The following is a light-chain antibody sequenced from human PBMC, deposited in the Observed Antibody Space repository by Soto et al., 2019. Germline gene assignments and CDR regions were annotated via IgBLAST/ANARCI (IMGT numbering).Light chain of an antibody. J-gene: IGKJ4*01. CDR2: GAS. V-gene: IGKV3-11*01. Sequence: EIVMTQSPATLSVSPGDSATLSCRASQSVSNNYLAWYQQKPGQAPRLLIYGASNRATGIPARFSGSGSGTDFTLTISSLEPEDFAVYYCHQRSNWPLTFGGRTKVDIK. CDR1: QSVSNNY. CDR3: HQRSNWPLT.